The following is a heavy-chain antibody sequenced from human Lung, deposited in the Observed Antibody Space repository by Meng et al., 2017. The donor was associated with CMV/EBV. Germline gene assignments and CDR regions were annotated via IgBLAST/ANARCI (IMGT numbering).Heavy chain of an antibody. Sequence: GGSXRLXCAASGFTVSSNYMSWVRQAPGQGLEWVSIIYGAAGTYYADSVKGRFTISRDNAKNTLYLQMHSLRANDTAVYYCARAVAFPQFYEYGAQGAVVNGAS. V-gene: IGHV3-53*01. D-gene: IGHD2/OR15-2a*01. CDR3: ARAVAFPQFYEY. J-gene: IGHJ4*02. CDR1: GFTVSSNY. CDR2: IYGAAGT.